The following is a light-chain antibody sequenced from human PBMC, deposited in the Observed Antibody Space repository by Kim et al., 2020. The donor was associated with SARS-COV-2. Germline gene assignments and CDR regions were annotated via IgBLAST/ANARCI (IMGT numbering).Light chain of an antibody. CDR2: GRN. V-gene: IGLV3-19*01. J-gene: IGLJ2*01. Sequence: SSELTQDPAVSVALGQTVRITCQGDSLRSYYATWYQQKPRQAPVLVIYGRNNRPSGIPDRFSGSTSGNTASLTISGAQAEDEADFYCQSRNSGGNVVFGGGPQLSGL. CDR3: QSRNSGGNVV. CDR1: SLRSYY.